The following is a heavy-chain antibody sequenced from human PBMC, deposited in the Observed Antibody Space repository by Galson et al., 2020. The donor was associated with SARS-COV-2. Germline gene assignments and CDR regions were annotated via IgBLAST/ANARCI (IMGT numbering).Heavy chain of an antibody. D-gene: IGHD6-13*01. CDR2: VYSTGNI. CDR1: GGSINNYF. J-gene: IGHJ6*02. V-gene: IGHV4-59*08. CDR3: ARHRGAAHLYYRVDV. Sequence: SETLSLTCSVSGGSINNYFWSWIRQPPGKGLEWIGYVYSTGNINYNPSLRSRVTISVDTSKNDFSLKLNSVTAADTAVYYCARHRGAAHLYYRVDVWGQGTTVTVSS.